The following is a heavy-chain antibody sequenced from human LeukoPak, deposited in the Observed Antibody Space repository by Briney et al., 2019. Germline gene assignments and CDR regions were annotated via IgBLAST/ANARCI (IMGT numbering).Heavy chain of an antibody. V-gene: IGHV3-21*01. CDR1: GFTFSSCS. Sequence: GGSLRLSCAASGFTFSSCSMTWVRQAPGKGLEWVSSISSSSSYIYYADSVKGRFTISRDNAKNSLYLQMNSLRAEDTAVYYCARDYYYDSSGYQHWGQGTLVTVSS. D-gene: IGHD3-22*01. J-gene: IGHJ1*01. CDR2: ISSSSSYI. CDR3: ARDYYYDSSGYQH.